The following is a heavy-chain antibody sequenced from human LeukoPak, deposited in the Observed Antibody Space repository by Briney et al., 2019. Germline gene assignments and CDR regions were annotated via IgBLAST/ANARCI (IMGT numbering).Heavy chain of an antibody. J-gene: IGHJ3*02. D-gene: IGHD5-24*01. CDR1: RGSLSGDY. CDR3: ARDSQGSLREDFDI. Sequence: SETLSLTYTVSRGSLSGDYWSWIRQPPGKGLEWIGNIYYSGSTKYNSSLKSRVTISVDTSKNQFSLKLSSVTAADTAVYYCARDSQGSLREDFDIWGQGAMVTVSS. V-gene: IGHV4-59*01. CDR2: IYYSGST.